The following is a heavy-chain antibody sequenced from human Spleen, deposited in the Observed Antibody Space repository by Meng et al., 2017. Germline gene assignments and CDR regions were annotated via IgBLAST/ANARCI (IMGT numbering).Heavy chain of an antibody. J-gene: IGHJ4*02. V-gene: IGHV3-69-1*01. CDR3: ARDLGGKFAY. D-gene: IGHD4-23*01. CDR1: GFTFSDYY. CDR2: ISSSGTI. Sequence: GESLKISCTASGFTFSDYYMNWVRQAPGKGLEWVSSISSSGTIYYADSVKGRFTISRDNAKNTLYLQMNSLRAEDTAVYYCARDLGGKFAYWGQGALVTVSS.